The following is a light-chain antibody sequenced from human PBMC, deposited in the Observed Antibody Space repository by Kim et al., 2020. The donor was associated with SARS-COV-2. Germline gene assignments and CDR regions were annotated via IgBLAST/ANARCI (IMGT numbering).Light chain of an antibody. CDR3: SSYAGSDNYV. Sequence: GQSVTISCTGTSSDVGGYNYVSWYQQHPGKAPKLMIYEVNKRPSGVPDRFSGSKSGNTASLTVSGLQADDEADYYCSSYAGSDNYVFGTGTQVTVL. V-gene: IGLV2-8*01. CDR2: EVN. J-gene: IGLJ1*01. CDR1: SSDVGGYNY.